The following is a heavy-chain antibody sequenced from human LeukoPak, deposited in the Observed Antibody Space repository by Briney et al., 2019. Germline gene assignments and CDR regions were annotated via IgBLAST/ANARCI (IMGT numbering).Heavy chain of an antibody. J-gene: IGHJ6*02. CDR1: GGSISSYY. D-gene: IGHD1-26*01. CDR2: IYYSGST. CDR3: ARDLGQNPGELPLPYGMDV. Sequence: PSETLSLTCTVSGGSISSYYWSWIRQPPGKGLEWIGYIYYSGSTNYNPSLKSRVTISVDTSKNQFSLKLSSVTAADTAVYYCARDLGQNPGELPLPYGMDVWGQGTTVTVSS. V-gene: IGHV4-59*01.